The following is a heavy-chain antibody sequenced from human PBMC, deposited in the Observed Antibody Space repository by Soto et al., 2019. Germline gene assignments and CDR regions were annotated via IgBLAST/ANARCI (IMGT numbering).Heavy chain of an antibody. CDR1: GYRLDAAW. CDR2: IKPGGSDL. J-gene: IGHJ4*02. D-gene: IGHD3-10*01. CDR3: ARQITYICDF. Sequence: ESLKISCKGVGYRLDAAWIGWVRQMPGKGLEWMGIIKPGGSDLRYSPSFRGQVTISADAAVNTAYLQWDSLKASDTAMYYCARQITYICDFCVQGTLGAVSS. V-gene: IGHV5-51*01.